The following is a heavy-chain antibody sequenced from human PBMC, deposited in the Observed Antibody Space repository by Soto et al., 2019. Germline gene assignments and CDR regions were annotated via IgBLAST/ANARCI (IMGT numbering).Heavy chain of an antibody. CDR1: GGSISSRNW. CDR2: IYQSGST. CDR3: AQFGGAYSGFD. Sequence: SETLSLTCTVSGGSISSRNWWSWLRQSPTKGLEWIGEIYQSGSTNYNPSLESRVTISVDKSKNQFSLELTSLTAADTAVYYCAQFGGAYSGFDWGPGILVTVSS. J-gene: IGHJ1*01. D-gene: IGHD3-16*01. V-gene: IGHV4-4*02.